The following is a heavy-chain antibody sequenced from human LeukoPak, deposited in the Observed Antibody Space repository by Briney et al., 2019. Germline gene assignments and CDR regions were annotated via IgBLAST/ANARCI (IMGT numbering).Heavy chain of an antibody. CDR1: GGSISSGDYY. V-gene: IGHV4-30-4*08. CDR2: IYYSGST. Sequence: PSETLSLTCTVSGGSISSGDYYWSWIRQPPGKGLEWIGYIYYSGSTYYNPSLKSRVTISVDTSKNQFSLKLSSVTAADTAVYYCARVPNLCSSTSCPFWFDPWGQGTLVTVSS. CDR3: ARVPNLCSSTSCPFWFDP. D-gene: IGHD2-2*01. J-gene: IGHJ5*02.